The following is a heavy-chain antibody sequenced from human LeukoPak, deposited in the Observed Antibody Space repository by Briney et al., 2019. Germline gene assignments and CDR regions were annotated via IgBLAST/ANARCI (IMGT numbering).Heavy chain of an antibody. V-gene: IGHV3-74*03. J-gene: IGHJ4*02. Sequence: PGGSLRLSCVASGFTFSNHWMHWVRQAPGEGLVWVSRIDERGTNTMYADSVKGRFSISRDNAKNTVNLQMNSLRAEDTGVYYCIRDEALWRLDYWGQGALVTVSS. CDR2: IDERGTNT. CDR1: GFTFSNHW. D-gene: IGHD2-21*01. CDR3: IRDEALWRLDY.